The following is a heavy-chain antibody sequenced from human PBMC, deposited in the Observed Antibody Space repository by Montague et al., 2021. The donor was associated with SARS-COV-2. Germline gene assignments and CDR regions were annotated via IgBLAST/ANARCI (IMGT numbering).Heavy chain of an antibody. CDR1: GFTFSSYG. CDR2: IWYDGSNK. D-gene: IGHD3-16*01. CDR3: AKESVWGAFDI. J-gene: IGHJ3*02. Sequence: SLRLSFSASGFTFSSYGMHWVRQAPGKGLEWVAVIWYDGSNKYYADSVKGRFTISRGNSKNTLYLQMNSLRAEDTAVYYCAKESVWGAFDIWGQGTMVTVSS. V-gene: IGHV3-33*06.